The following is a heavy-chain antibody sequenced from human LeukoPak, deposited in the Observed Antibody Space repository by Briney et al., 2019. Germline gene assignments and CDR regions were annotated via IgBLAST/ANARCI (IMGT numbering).Heavy chain of an antibody. CDR2: ISSSSSYI. J-gene: IGHJ2*01. V-gene: IGHV3-21*01. CDR1: GFTYSSYS. CDR3: AREWPRGWGGQVGVFDL. Sequence: PGGSLRLSCAASGFTYSSYSMNWIRQAPGKGLEWVSSISSSSSYIYYADSVKGRFTISRDNAKNSLYLQMNSLRAEDTAVYHCAREWPRGWGGQVGVFDLWGRGTLVTVSS. D-gene: IGHD3-22*01.